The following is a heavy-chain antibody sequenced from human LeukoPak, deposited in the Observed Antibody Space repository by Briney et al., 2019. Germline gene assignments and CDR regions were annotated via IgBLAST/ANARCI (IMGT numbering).Heavy chain of an antibody. J-gene: IGHJ6*02. V-gene: IGHV1-2*04. CDR2: INPNSGGT. CDR1: GYTFTGYY. D-gene: IGHD6-13*01. Sequence: ASVKVSCKASGYTFTGYYMHWVRQAPGQGLEWMGWINPNSGGTNYAQKFQGWVTMTRDTSISTAYMELSRLRSDDTAVYYCAREVIAAAGHYYYGMDVWGQGTTVTVSS. CDR3: AREVIAAAGHYYYGMDV.